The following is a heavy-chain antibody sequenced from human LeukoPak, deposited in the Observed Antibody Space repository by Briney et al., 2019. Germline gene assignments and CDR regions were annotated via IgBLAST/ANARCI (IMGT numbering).Heavy chain of an antibody. V-gene: IGHV3-49*04. CDR1: GFTFGDCA. CDR2: IRSKIYGGTP. Sequence: GGSLRLSCTASGFTFGDCAMTWVRQAPGKGLEWVGFIRSKIYGGTPEYAASVKGRFTISRDDSKGIAYLQMDSLKTEDTAVYYCTRDQTPYYWGQGTLVTVSS. CDR3: TRDQTPYY. J-gene: IGHJ4*02.